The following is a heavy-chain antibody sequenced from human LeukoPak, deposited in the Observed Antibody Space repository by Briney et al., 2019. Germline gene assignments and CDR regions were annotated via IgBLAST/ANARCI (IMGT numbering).Heavy chain of an antibody. CDR2: IYYSGST. Sequence: SETLSLTCTVSGGSISSGDYSWSWIRQPPGKGLEWIGYIYYSGSTYYNPSLKSRVTISVDTTKNQFSLKLSSATAADTAVYYCARVISRPYYFDYWGQGTLVTVSS. V-gene: IGHV4-30-4*08. J-gene: IGHJ4*02. D-gene: IGHD3-10*01. CDR1: GGSISSGDYS. CDR3: ARVISRPYYFDY.